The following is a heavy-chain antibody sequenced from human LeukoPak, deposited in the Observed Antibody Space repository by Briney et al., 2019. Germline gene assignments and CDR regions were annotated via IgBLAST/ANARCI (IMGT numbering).Heavy chain of an antibody. D-gene: IGHD3-16*02. J-gene: IGHJ5*02. CDR1: GGSISSYY. V-gene: IGHV4-4*07. CDR2: IYTSGST. CDR3: ARNSYDYVWGSYRSHNWFDP. Sequence: SETLSLTCTVSGGSISSYYWSWIRQPAGKGLEWIGRIYTSGSTNYNPSLKSRVTISVDTSKNQFSLKLSSVTAADTAVYYCARNSYDYVWGSYRSHNWFDPWGQGTLVTVSS.